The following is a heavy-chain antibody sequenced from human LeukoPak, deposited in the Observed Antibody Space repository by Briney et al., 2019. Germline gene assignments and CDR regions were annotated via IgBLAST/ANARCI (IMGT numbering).Heavy chain of an antibody. V-gene: IGHV3-23*01. D-gene: IGHD3-10*01. CDR3: ARGQPTYYYGSGSYYFDY. J-gene: IGHJ4*02. Sequence: GGSLRLSCAASGFTFSSYAMSWVRQAPGKGLEWVSAISGSGGSTYYAGSVKGRFTISRDNSKNTLYLQMDSLRAEDTAVYYCARGQPTYYYGSGSYYFDYWGQGTLVTVSS. CDR1: GFTFSSYA. CDR2: ISGSGGST.